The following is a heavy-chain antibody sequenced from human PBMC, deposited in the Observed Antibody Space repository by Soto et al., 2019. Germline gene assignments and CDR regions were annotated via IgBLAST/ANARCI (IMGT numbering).Heavy chain of an antibody. Sequence: ASVKVSCKASGYTFANYGVGWVRQAPGQGLVWMAWISAYTGSTNYAQEFQGRVAVTTDTSTSTASMEVRSLRSDDTAVYYCARSPYSYGISYYFDYWGQGTLVTVSS. V-gene: IGHV1-18*04. D-gene: IGHD5-18*01. J-gene: IGHJ4*02. CDR2: ISAYTGST. CDR3: ARSPYSYGISYYFDY. CDR1: GYTFANYG.